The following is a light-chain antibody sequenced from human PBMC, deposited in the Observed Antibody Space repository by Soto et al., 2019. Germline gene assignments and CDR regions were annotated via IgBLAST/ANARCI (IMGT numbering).Light chain of an antibody. V-gene: IGKV1-5*03. Sequence: DIQITQSPSTLSASVGDRVNITCRASEFISKWLAWYQQKPGTAPKLLIYQASSLESGVPSRFSGSGSGTEFTLTITSLQPDDFATYYCQHYNSYLETFGQGTKVEIK. CDR2: QAS. CDR3: QHYNSYLET. J-gene: IGKJ1*01. CDR1: EFISKW.